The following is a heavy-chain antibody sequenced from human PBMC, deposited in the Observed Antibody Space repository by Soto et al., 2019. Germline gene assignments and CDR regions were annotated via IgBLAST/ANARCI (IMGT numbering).Heavy chain of an antibody. V-gene: IGHV3-64*01. CDR3: ARGRITGTTSGLLQDYYFDY. J-gene: IGHJ4*02. Sequence: PGGSLRLSCAASGFTFSNYAMHWVRQAPGKGLEYVSAISSSGSSTYYANSIKGRFTISRDNSKNRLYLQMGSLRAEDTAVYYCARGRITGTTSGLLQDYYFDYWGQGTLVTVAS. D-gene: IGHD1-7*01. CDR1: GFTFSNYA. CDR2: ISSSGSST.